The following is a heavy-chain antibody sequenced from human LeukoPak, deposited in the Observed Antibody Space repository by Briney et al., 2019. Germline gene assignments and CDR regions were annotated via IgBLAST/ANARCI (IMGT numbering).Heavy chain of an antibody. D-gene: IGHD2-2*01. CDR3: ARGYCTSSICYLFDY. CDR2: FNPNSGSA. Sequence: GASVKVSCKASGYPFTAYYIHWVRQAPGQGLEWVGRFNPNSGSANYAQKFQGRVTMTRDTSISTAYMELNRLRSDDTAVYYCARGYCTSSICYLFDYWGQGTLVTVSS. V-gene: IGHV1-2*06. J-gene: IGHJ4*02. CDR1: GYPFTAYY.